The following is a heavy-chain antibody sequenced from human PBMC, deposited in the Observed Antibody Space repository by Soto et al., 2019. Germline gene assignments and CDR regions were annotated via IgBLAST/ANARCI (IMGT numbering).Heavy chain of an antibody. V-gene: IGHV3-23*04. CDR1: GFTFNDYA. Sequence: EVRLVQSGGGLVQPGESLSLSCVASGFTFNDYAMHWVRQTPGKGLEWVAAISNRGSSAYYAASVKGRFTISRDKSTKTLSLHMHTLRVEDTAVYFCAKAFCDAATCFPCESWGQGTPVAVSP. D-gene: IGHD2-21*01. J-gene: IGHJ4*02. CDR2: ISNRGSSA. CDR3: AKAFCDAATCFPCES.